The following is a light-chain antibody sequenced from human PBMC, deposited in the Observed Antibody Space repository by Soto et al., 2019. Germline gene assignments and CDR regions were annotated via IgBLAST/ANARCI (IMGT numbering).Light chain of an antibody. Sequence: SYELTQPPSVSVSPGQTASITCSGGDLGNRYACWYQQKPGQSPVLVIYLDTKRPSGIPERFSGSNSGNTATLTISGTQAVDEAVYYCQAWDDNTGLCFGGGTKLTV. CDR1: DLGNRY. J-gene: IGLJ2*01. CDR3: QAWDDNTGLC. V-gene: IGLV3-1*01. CDR2: LDT.